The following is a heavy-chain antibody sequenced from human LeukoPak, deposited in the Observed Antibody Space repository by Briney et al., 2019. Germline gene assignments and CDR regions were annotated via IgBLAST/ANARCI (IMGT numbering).Heavy chain of an antibody. V-gene: IGHV1-69*13. CDR2: IIPIFGTA. CDR3: ARDLIDYYDSSGYSHFDY. D-gene: IGHD3-22*01. Sequence: SVKVSCKSSVGTFSSYAISWVRQAPGQGLEWMGGIIPIFGTANYAQKFQGRVTITADESTSTAYMELSSLRSEDTAVYYCARDLIDYYDSSGYSHFDYWGQGTLVTVSS. J-gene: IGHJ4*02. CDR1: VGTFSSYA.